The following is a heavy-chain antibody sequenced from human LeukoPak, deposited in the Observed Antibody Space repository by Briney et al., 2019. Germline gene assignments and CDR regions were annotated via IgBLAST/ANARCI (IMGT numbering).Heavy chain of an antibody. CDR2: INPNSGGI. CDR3: GRDRAVAGTAVDAFDM. J-gene: IGHJ3*02. D-gene: IGHD6-19*01. V-gene: IGHV1-2*02. CDR1: GYTFTGNY. Sequence: ASVKVSCKASGYTFTGNYIHWVRRAPGQGLEWMGWINPNSGGIKYAQKFQGRVTMTRDTSISTAYMELFRLRSDDTAVYYCGRDRAVAGTAVDAFDMWGQGTMVIVSS.